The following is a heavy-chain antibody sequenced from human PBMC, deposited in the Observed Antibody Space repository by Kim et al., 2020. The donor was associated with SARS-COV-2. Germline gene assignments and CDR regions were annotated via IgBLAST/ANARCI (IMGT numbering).Heavy chain of an antibody. CDR3: ARDITRAAAGNYFDY. V-gene: IGHV1-69*13. CDR1: GGTFSSYA. J-gene: IGHJ4*02. D-gene: IGHD6-13*01. Sequence: SVKVSCKASGGTFSSYAISWVRQAPGQGLEWMGGIIPIFGTANYAQKFQGRVTITADESTSTAYMELSSLRSEDTAVYYCARDITRAAAGNYFDYWGQGTLVTVSS. CDR2: IIPIFGTA.